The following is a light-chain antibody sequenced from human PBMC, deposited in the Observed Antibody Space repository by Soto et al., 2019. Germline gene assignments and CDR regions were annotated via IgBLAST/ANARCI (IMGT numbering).Light chain of an antibody. V-gene: IGKV1-39*01. J-gene: IGKJ2*01. CDR2: AAS. Sequence: DIQMTQSPSSLSASVGDRVTITCRASQSISSYLNWYQQKPGKAPQLLIYAASSLQGGVPSRFSGSGSGTDFNFAISSLQPEDFATYYCQQSYSTPQTFGQGTKLEIK. CDR1: QSISSY. CDR3: QQSYSTPQT.